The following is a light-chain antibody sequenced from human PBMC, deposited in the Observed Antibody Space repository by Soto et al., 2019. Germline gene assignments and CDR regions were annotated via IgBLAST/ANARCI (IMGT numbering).Light chain of an antibody. CDR1: QSVSSY. CDR3: QQFDDSVT. V-gene: IGKV3-11*01. J-gene: IGKJ5*01. CDR2: GAS. Sequence: EIVVTQSPATLSLSPGERATLSCRASQSVSSYLAWYQQKPGQAPRLLIYGASDRATGTLDRFSGSGSGTDFTLTISRLEPEDSAVYYCQQFDDSVTFGHGTRLEIK.